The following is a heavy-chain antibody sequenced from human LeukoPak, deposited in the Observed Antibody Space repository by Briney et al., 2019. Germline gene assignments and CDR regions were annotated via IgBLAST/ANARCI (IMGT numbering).Heavy chain of an antibody. CDR2: ISYDGSTK. CDR1: GFTFSSYG. V-gene: IGHV3-30*03. D-gene: IGHD3-22*01. J-gene: IGHJ3*02. CDR3: ARDSFYYDSSDYYYEGNAFDI. Sequence: PGRSLRLSCAASGFTFSSYGMHWVRQAPGKGLEWVTLISYDGSTKYYSDSVKGRFTLSRDNSKNTLYLQMNSLRAEDTAVYYCARDSFYYDSSDYYYEGNAFDIWGQGTMVTVSS.